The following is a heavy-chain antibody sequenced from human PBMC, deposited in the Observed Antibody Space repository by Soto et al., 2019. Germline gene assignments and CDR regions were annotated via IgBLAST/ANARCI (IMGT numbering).Heavy chain of an antibody. CDR1: GFTFSDHY. Sequence: EVQLVESGGGLVQPGGSLRLSCAASGFTFSDHYMDWVRQAPGKGLEWVGRTRNKANSYTTEYAASVKGRFTISRDDSNNSLHLQVNSLKTDDTAVYYCAADIVGTGSYWGQGTLVTVSS. CDR3: AADIVGTGSY. D-gene: IGHD5-12*01. J-gene: IGHJ4*02. V-gene: IGHV3-72*01. CDR2: TRNKANSYTT.